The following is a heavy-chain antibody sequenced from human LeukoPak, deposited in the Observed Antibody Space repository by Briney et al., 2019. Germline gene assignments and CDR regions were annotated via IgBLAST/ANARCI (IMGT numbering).Heavy chain of an antibody. Sequence: PGGSLRLSCAASGFTFSSYGMHWVRQAPGKVLEWVAFIRYDGSNKYYADSVKGRFTISRDNSKNTLYLQMNSLRAEDTAVYYCARSLLRYFDWLPQGYWGQGTLVTVSS. D-gene: IGHD3-9*01. CDR1: GFTFSSYG. CDR3: ARSLLRYFDWLPQGY. J-gene: IGHJ4*02. V-gene: IGHV3-30*02. CDR2: IRYDGSNK.